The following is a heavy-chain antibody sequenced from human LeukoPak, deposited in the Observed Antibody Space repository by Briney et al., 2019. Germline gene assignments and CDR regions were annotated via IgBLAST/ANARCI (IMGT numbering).Heavy chain of an antibody. Sequence: SETLSLTCTVSGGSISSYYWSWLRQPPGKGLEWIGYIYYSGSTNYNPSLKSRVTISVDTSKNQFSLKLSSVTAADTAVYYCARVPGSPYNWFDPWGQGTLVTVSS. CDR1: GGSISSYY. V-gene: IGHV4-59*01. CDR2: IYYSGST. D-gene: IGHD7-27*01. CDR3: ARVPGSPYNWFDP. J-gene: IGHJ5*02.